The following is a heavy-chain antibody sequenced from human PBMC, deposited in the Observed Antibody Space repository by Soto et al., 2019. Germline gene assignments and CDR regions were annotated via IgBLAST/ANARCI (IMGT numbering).Heavy chain of an antibody. V-gene: IGHV3-72*01. Sequence: EVQLVESGGGLVQPGGSLRLSCAASGFTFSDHYMDWVRQAPGKGLEWVARSRNRVNSHTTEYAASVKGRFTISRDASKSTLYMQMHSLKIEDTAVYYCTRGLLGGAPSYTFHSMDVRGQRTKVTVSS. D-gene: IGHD1-26*01. CDR3: TRGLLGGAPSYTFHSMDV. CDR1: GFTFSDHY. J-gene: IGHJ6*01. CDR2: SRNRVNSHTT.